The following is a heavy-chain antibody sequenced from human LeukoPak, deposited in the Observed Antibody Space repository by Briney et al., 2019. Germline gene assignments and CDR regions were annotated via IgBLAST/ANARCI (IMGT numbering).Heavy chain of an antibody. CDR3: AKDPHDYGDGDY. D-gene: IGHD4-17*01. V-gene: IGHV3-23*01. CDR2: ISGSGGST. J-gene: IGHJ4*02. CDR1: GFTFSSYA. Sequence: GGSLRLSCAASGFTFSSYATSWVRQAPGKGLEWVSAISGSGGSTYYADSVKGRFTISRDNSKNTLYLQMNSLRAEDTAVYYCAKDPHDYGDGDYWGQGTLVTVSS.